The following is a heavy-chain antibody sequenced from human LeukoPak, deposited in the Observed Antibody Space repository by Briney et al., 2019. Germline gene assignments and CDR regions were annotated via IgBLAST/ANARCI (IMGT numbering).Heavy chain of an antibody. Sequence: GGSLRLSCAASGFTVGSNYLTWVRQAPGKGLEWVSSISSSSSYIYYADSVKGRFTISRDNAKNSLYLQMNSLRAEDTAVYYCARDGNGHAFDIWGQGTMVTVSS. CDR1: GFTVGSNY. V-gene: IGHV3-21*01. J-gene: IGHJ3*02. D-gene: IGHD1-1*01. CDR3: ARDGNGHAFDI. CDR2: ISSSSSYI.